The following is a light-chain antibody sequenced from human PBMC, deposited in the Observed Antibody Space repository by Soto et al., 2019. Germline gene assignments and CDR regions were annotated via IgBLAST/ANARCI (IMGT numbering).Light chain of an antibody. V-gene: IGLV1-40*01. CDR3: QSYDSSLSGVV. CDR1: SSNIGAGYD. J-gene: IGLJ2*01. Sequence: QSVLTQPPSVSGAPGQRVTISCTGSSSNIGAGYDVHWYQQLPGTAPKLLIYGNSNRPSGVPDRFSGSKSCTSASLAITGLQAEDEADYCCQSYDSSLSGVVFGGGTKVTVL. CDR2: GNS.